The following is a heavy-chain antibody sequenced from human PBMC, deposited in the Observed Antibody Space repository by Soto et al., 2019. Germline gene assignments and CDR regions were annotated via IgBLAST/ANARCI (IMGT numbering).Heavy chain of an antibody. J-gene: IGHJ6*04. CDR3: ARDVGPLLVGAPYGMDV. CDR1: GFTFSSYS. Sequence: PGGSLRLSCAASGFTFSSYSMNWFRQAPGKGLELVSSISSSSSYIYYADSVKGRFTISRDNAKNSLYLQMNSLRAEETSVYYCARDVGPLLVGAPYGMDVWGKGTTVTVSS. CDR2: ISSSSSYI. V-gene: IGHV3-21*01. D-gene: IGHD1-26*01.